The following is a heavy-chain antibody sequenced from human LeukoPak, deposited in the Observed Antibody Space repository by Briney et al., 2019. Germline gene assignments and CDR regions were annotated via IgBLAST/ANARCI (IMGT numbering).Heavy chain of an antibody. CDR1: GGSFSGYY. CDR3: ARSRGAGTTANWFDP. V-gene: IGHV4-34*01. Sequence: SETLSLTCAVYGGSFSGYYWSWIRQPPGKGLEWIGEINHSGSTNYNPSLKGRVTISVDTSKNQSSLKLSSVTAADTAVYYCARSRGAGTTANWFDPWGQGTLVTVSS. D-gene: IGHD1-7*01. CDR2: INHSGST. J-gene: IGHJ5*02.